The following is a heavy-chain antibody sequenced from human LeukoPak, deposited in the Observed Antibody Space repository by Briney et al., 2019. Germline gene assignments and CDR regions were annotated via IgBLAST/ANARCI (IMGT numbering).Heavy chain of an antibody. V-gene: IGHV3-23*01. Sequence: PGGSLRLSCAASGFTFSSYAMSWVRQAPGKGLEWVSAISGSGGSTYYADSVKGRFTISRDNSKNTLYLQMNSLRAEDTAVYYCAKISPFGDYDYYYYGMDVWGQGTTVTVSS. J-gene: IGHJ6*02. D-gene: IGHD4-17*01. CDR1: GFTFSSYA. CDR3: AKISPFGDYDYYYYGMDV. CDR2: ISGSGGST.